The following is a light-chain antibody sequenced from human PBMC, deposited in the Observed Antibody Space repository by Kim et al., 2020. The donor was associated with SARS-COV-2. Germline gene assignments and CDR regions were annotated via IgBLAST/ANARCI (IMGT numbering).Light chain of an antibody. CDR1: SSNIGSNY. Sequence: ELTQPPSASGTPGQRVTISCSGSSSNIGSNYVYWYQQLPGTAPKLLIYRNNQRPSGVPDRFSGSKSGTSASLAISGLRSEDEADYYCAAWDDSLSGPVFGAGTQLTVL. CDR3: AAWDDSLSGPV. J-gene: IGLJ2*01. V-gene: IGLV1-47*01. CDR2: RNN.